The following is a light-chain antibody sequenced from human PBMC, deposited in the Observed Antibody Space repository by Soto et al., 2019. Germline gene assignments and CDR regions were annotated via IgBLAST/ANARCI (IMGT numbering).Light chain of an antibody. J-gene: IGKJ1*01. CDR3: QQYNSYPWT. CDR1: QDINSW. CDR2: KAS. V-gene: IGKV1D-16*01. Sequence: DIQMTQSPSSVSASVGDRVTITCRASQDINSWLAWYQQKPGLAPKLLIYKASSLQGGVPSRFSGSRSGTDFTLTISSLQPEDFATYYCQQYNSYPWTFGQGTKVDIK.